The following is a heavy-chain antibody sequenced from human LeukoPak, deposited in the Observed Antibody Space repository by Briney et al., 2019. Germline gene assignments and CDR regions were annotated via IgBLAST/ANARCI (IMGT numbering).Heavy chain of an antibody. CDR1: GFTFSSYA. CDR2: IYSGGST. D-gene: IGHD3-22*01. V-gene: IGHV3-53*01. Sequence: GGSLRLSCAASGFTFSSYAMSWVRQAPGKGLEWVSVIYSGGSTYYADSVKGRFTISRDNSKNTLYLQMNSLRAEDTAVYYCARYYYDCSGYYNFFDYWGQGTLVTVSS. CDR3: ARYYYDCSGYYNFFDY. J-gene: IGHJ4*02.